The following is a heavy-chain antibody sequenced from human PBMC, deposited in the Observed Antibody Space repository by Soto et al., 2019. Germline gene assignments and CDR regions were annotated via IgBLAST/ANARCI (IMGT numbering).Heavy chain of an antibody. Sequence: KPSETLSLTCTFSGSSIIGYYWTWIRQSPERGLEWIGYIHYSGSANYNPSPNSRLTMSVDRSKSQFSMKLASVTAADTAVYYCARGVGGSALKWFDPWGQGTMVTVSS. D-gene: IGHD6-19*01. J-gene: IGHJ5*02. CDR3: ARGVGGSALKWFDP. CDR1: GSSIIGYY. CDR2: IHYSGSA. V-gene: IGHV4-59*12.